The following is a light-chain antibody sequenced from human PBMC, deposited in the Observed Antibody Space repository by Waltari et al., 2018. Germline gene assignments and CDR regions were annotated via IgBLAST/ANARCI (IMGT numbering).Light chain of an antibody. CDR3: AAWDDSLSGQVL. Sequence: QSVLPQPPSASGTPGQRVTISCSGSNSNIGQNFVSCYQQLAGTAPKLLIYRDDQRPSGVPDRFSGSKSGTSASLAISGLRSEDEADYYCAAWDDSLSGQVLFGGGTKLTVL. J-gene: IGLJ3*02. CDR1: NSNIGQNF. CDR2: RDD. V-gene: IGLV1-47*01.